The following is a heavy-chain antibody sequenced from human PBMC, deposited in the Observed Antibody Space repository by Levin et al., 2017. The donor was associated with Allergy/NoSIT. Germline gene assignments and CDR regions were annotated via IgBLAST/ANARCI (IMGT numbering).Heavy chain of an antibody. Sequence: SETLSLTCSVSGGSISDDSYYWAWVRQPPGKGLEWVGRIYYDGSAYYNPSLKTRLTISVDTSKNQFSLRVNSVTAAGKAVYYCAGEPNSPYYYHYGLDVWGPGTTVTVSS. D-gene: IGHD2/OR15-2a*01. CDR2: IYYDGSA. CDR3: AGEPNSPYYYHYGLDV. J-gene: IGHJ6*02. V-gene: IGHV4-39*07. CDR1: GGSISDDSYY.